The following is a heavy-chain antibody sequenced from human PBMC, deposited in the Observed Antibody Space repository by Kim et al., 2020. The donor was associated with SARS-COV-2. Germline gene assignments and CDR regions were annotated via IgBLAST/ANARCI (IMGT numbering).Heavy chain of an antibody. CDR1: GGSISSSNYY. CDR3: AKYDFWSAYHYFDS. D-gene: IGHD3-3*01. V-gene: IGHV4-39*01. CDR2: IYYSGST. Sequence: SDTLSLTCTVSGGSISSSNYYWGWIRQPPGKGLEWIGSIYYSGSTYYNPSLKSRVTISVDTSKNQFSLNLSSVSAADTAVYYCAKYDFWSAYHYFDSWGQGALVTVAS. J-gene: IGHJ4*02.